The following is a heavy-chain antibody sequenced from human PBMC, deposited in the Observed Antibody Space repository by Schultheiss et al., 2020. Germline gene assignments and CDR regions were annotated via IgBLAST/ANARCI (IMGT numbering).Heavy chain of an antibody. CDR2: IYDSGTT. D-gene: IGHD4-17*01. Sequence: SETLSLTCTVSGASISGYYWSWIRRPPGKGLEWIAYIYDSGTTNYNPSLKSRITISIDTSKNWVSLRLSSVTAADTAVYYCARHKASYGDRLDSWGRGTLVTVSS. CDR3: ARHKASYGDRLDS. J-gene: IGHJ4*02. V-gene: IGHV4-59*08. CDR1: GASISGYY.